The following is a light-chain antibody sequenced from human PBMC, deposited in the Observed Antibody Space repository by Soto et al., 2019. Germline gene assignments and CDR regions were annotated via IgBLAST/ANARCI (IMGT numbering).Light chain of an antibody. V-gene: IGLV2-11*01. J-gene: IGLJ3*02. CDR2: DVS. Sequence: QSALTQPRSVSGSPGQSVTIYCTGTSSDVGGWNYVSWYQQHPGKAPKLMIFDVSKRPSGVPDRFSGSKSGDTASLTISGLQPEDEADYYCCSYAGTYTWVFGGGTKLTVL. CDR1: SSDVGGWNY. CDR3: CSYAGTYTWV.